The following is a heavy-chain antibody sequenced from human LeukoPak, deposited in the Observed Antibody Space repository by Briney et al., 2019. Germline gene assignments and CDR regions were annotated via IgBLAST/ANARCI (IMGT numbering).Heavy chain of an antibody. CDR2: ISSSSRYI. V-gene: IGHV3-21*01. D-gene: IGHD6-19*01. Sequence: AVSLSFSCSGSRFTLSSSSMNWLRQAPGKGLEWVSTISSSSRYIYYADSLMGRFTISKDNAKNSLYLQMQSLVAEDTAGYYCARQRWLDGAYYFDYWGEGNLVTVSS. CDR1: RFTLSSSS. J-gene: IGHJ4*02. CDR3: ARQRWLDGAYYFDY.